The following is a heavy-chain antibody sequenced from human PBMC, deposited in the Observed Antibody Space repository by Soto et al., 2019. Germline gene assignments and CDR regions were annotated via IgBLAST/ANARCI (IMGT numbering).Heavy chain of an antibody. V-gene: IGHV4-59*01. CDR2: IYYSGST. D-gene: IGHD4-17*01. Sequence: SETLSLTCTVSGGSISSYYWSWIRQPPGKGLEWIGYIYYSGSTNYNPSLKSRVTISVDTSKNQFSLKLSSVTAADTAVYYCARVCGDYPTYYFDYWGXGTLVTVYS. CDR3: ARVCGDYPTYYFDY. J-gene: IGHJ4*01. CDR1: GGSISSYY.